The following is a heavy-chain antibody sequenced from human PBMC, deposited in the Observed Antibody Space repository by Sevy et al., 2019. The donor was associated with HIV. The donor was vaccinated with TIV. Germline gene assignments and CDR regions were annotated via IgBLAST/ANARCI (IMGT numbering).Heavy chain of an antibody. CDR1: GDSVSSNSAA. D-gene: IGHD3-3*01. CDR3: ARATLRFFRNSFYYYYGMDV. J-gene: IGHJ6*02. V-gene: IGHV6-1*01. CDR2: TYYRSKWYN. Sequence: SQTLSLTCVISGDSVSSNSAAWNWIRQSPSRGLEWLGRTYYRSKWYNDYAVSVKSRITINPDTSKNQLSLQLNSVTPEDTAVYYCARATLRFFRNSFYYYYGMDVWGQGTTVTVSS.